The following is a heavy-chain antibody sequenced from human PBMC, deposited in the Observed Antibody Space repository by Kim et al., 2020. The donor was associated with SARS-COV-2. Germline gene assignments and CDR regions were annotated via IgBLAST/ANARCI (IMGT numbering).Heavy chain of an antibody. J-gene: IGHJ4*02. CDR1: GGSFSGYY. CDR2: INHSGST. V-gene: IGHV4-34*01. Sequence: SETLSLTCAVYGGSFSGYYWSWIRQPPGKGLEWIGEINHSGSTNYNPSLKSRVTISVDTSKNQFSLKLSSVTAADTAVYYCARGASVAGQSSRGADYWGQGTLVTVSS. D-gene: IGHD6-19*01. CDR3: ARGASVAGQSSRGADY.